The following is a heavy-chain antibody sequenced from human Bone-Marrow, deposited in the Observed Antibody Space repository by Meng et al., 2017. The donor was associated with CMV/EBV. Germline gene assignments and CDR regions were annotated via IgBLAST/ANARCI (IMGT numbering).Heavy chain of an antibody. D-gene: IGHD2-2*01. CDR2: INPSGGST. Sequence: ASVKVSCKASGYTFTSYYMHWVRQAPGQGLEWMGVINPSGGSTSYAQKFQGRVTMTRDTSTSTVFMELNSLTAEDTAVYYCASLSSTRVYYYYGIDVWGQGTTVTVSS. CDR1: GYTFTSYY. CDR3: ASLSSTRVYYYYGIDV. J-gene: IGHJ6*02. V-gene: IGHV1-46*01.